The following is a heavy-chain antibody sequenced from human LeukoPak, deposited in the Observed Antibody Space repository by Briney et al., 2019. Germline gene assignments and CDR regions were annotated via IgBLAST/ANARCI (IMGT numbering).Heavy chain of an antibody. D-gene: IGHD5-12*01. CDR2: MYSSGKS. V-gene: IGHV4-59*12. Sequence: SETLSLTCTVSGGSIHNNYWSWIRQPPGKGLEWIGSMYSSGKSDYSPSLKNRVTMSIDTSKNQFSLKLTSVTAADTAVYYCARDRNKGYSGYDYFDYWGQGTLVTVSS. CDR1: GGSIHNNY. J-gene: IGHJ4*02. CDR3: ARDRNKGYSGYDYFDY.